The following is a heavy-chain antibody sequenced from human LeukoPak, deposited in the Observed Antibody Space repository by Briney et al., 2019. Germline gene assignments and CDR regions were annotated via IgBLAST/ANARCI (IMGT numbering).Heavy chain of an antibody. D-gene: IGHD4-17*01. Sequence: GGSLRLSCAASGFTFSTYWMHWVRQAPGKGLVWVARIKGDGSSTIYADSVKGRFTISRDNSKNTLYLQTSSLRVEDTVVYYCARASTTVPNLLDHWGRGTLVTVSS. CDR2: IKGDGSST. CDR1: GFTFSTYW. CDR3: ARASTTVPNLLDH. J-gene: IGHJ4*02. V-gene: IGHV3-74*01.